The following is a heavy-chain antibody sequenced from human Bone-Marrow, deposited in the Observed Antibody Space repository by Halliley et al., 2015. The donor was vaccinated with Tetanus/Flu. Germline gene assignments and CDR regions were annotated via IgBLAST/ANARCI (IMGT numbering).Heavy chain of an antibody. J-gene: IGHJ6*02. CDR2: IYHTGAT. Sequence: TLSLTCAVSGGSISSRNWWSWVRQSPEKGLEWIGQIYHTGATNYNPSLKSRVIISIDTSKNQFSLNLNSVTAADTAVYYCAREAYSYYAMDVWGQGTTVIVSS. V-gene: IGHV4-4*02. CDR1: GGSISSRNW. CDR3: AREAYSYYAMDV.